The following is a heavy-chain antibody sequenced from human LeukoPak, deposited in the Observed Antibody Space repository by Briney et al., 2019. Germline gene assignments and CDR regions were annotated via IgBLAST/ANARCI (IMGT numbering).Heavy chain of an antibody. CDR3: ARGLGYCSGGSCYAKMYNWFDL. D-gene: IGHD2-15*01. CDR2: IYHSGST. J-gene: IGHJ5*01. V-gene: IGHV4-30-2*01. CDR1: GGSISSGGYS. Sequence: SQTLPLTCAVSGGSISSGGYSWSCIRQPPGKGLEWIGYIYHSGSTYYNPSLKSRVTISVDRSKNQFSLKLSSVTAADTAVYYCARGLGYCSGGSCYAKMYNWFDLWGQGTLVTVSS.